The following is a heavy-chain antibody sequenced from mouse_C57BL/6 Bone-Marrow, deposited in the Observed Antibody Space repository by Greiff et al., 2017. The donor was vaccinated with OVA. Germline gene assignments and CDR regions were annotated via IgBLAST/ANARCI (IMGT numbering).Heavy chain of an antibody. Sequence: EVQRVESEGGLVQPGSSMKLSCTASGFTFSDYYMAWVRQVPEKGLEWVANINYDGSSTYYLDSLKSRFIISRDNAKNILYLQMSSLKSEDTATYYCARGYYAIDYWGQGTTLTVSS. D-gene: IGHD2-1*01. CDR1: GFTFSDYY. CDR3: ARGYYAIDY. J-gene: IGHJ2*01. V-gene: IGHV5-16*01. CDR2: INYDGSST.